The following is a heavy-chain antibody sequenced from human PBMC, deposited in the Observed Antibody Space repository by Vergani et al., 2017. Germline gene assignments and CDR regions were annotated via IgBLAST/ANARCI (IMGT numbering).Heavy chain of an antibody. CDR1: EYSFGNYW. V-gene: IGHV5-51*01. J-gene: IGHJ4*02. CDR2: IYPADSDP. Sequence: EVELVQSGPEMRKPGESLKISCKGSEYSFGNYWIGWVRQMPGKGLEWMGIIYPADSDPRYSPSVQGQVTISADKSISTAFLQWDSLKASDTALYYCARHTTYTDSWGQGTLVTVSS. D-gene: IGHD1-1*01. CDR3: ARHTTYTDS.